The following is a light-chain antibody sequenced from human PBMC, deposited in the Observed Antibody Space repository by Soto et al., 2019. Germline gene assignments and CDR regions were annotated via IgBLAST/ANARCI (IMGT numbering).Light chain of an antibody. CDR1: SSDVGGYNY. CDR3: SSYTSSSTLFV. J-gene: IGLJ7*01. CDR2: DVN. V-gene: IGLV2-14*01. Sequence: QSALTQPASVSGSPGQSITISCTGTSSDVGGYNYVSWYQQHPGKAPKLMIYDVNNRPSGVSNRFSGSKSGNTASLTISGLQAEDEADYYCSSYTSSSTLFVFGGGTQLTVL.